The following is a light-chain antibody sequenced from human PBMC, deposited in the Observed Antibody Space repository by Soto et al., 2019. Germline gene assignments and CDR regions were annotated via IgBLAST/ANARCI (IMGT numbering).Light chain of an antibody. V-gene: IGLV2-14*01. CDR3: TSYTSSSTGV. Sequence: QSALTQPASASGSPGQSITISCPGTSSDVGGNNYVSCYQQHPGKAPKLMIYDVSNRPSGVSNRFSGSKSGNTASLTSSGLQDEDEADYYCTSYTSSSTGVFGGGTKLTVL. J-gene: IGLJ2*01. CDR1: SSDVGGNNY. CDR2: DVS.